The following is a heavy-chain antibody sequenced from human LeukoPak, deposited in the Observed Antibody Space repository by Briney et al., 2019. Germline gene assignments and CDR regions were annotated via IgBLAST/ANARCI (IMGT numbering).Heavy chain of an antibody. D-gene: IGHD3-10*02. Sequence: KASETLSLTCTVSGGSVSNYYWSWIRQSPGKGLEWIAYIHSSGSTNYNPSPKSRVTISVDTSEDQFSLQLNSVTAADTAVYFCARHAWVVAVRTGQTLYYFDSWSQGTLVTVSS. CDR3: ARHAWVVAVRTGQTLYYFDS. J-gene: IGHJ4*02. CDR2: IHSSGST. CDR1: GGSVSNYY. V-gene: IGHV4-59*08.